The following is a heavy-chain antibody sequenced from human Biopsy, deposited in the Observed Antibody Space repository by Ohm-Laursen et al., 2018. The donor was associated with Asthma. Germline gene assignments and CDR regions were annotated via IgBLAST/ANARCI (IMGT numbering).Heavy chain of an antibody. CDR1: GFTFSNYG. V-gene: IGHV3-30*18. CDR2: ISFDGSNK. D-gene: IGHD1-26*01. CDR3: AKDVFPGWELRRGPDY. J-gene: IGHJ4*02. Sequence: SLRLSCAATGFTFSNYGVHWVRQAPGKGLDWVAVISFDGSNKNYTDSVKGRFTISRDNSRNTLHLQMNSLRAEDTAVYYCAKDVFPGWELRRGPDYWGQGTLVTVSS.